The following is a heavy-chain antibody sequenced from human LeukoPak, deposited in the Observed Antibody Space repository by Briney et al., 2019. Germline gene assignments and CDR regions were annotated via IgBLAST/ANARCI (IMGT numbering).Heavy chain of an antibody. D-gene: IGHD2-2*01. CDR3: ARDFPSYQLLIYAGYYYYGMDV. J-gene: IGHJ6*02. Sequence: AGGSLRLSCAASGFTLNSYSMNWVRQAPGKGLEWVSSISSSSSYIYYADSVKGRFTIPRDNAKNSLYLQMNSLRAEDTAVYYCARDFPSYQLLIYAGYYYYGMDVWGQGTTVTVSS. CDR1: GFTLNSYS. CDR2: ISSSSSYI. V-gene: IGHV3-21*01.